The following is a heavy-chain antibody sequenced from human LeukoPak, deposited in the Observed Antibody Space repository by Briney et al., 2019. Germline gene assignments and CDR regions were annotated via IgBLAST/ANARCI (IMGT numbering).Heavy chain of an antibody. CDR2: INHRGSP. Sequence: SQTLSLTCAVSGGSINSGGYCWSWIPQPPGKGLEWIGYINHRGSPYYNTSLKSRVTISVDMSTNQFSLKLSSVTAADTAVYYCARDGPFYGECAFDIWGQGTMVTVSS. CDR3: ARDGPFYGECAFDI. CDR1: GGSINSGGYC. D-gene: IGHD3-10*01. J-gene: IGHJ3*02. V-gene: IGHV4-30-2*01.